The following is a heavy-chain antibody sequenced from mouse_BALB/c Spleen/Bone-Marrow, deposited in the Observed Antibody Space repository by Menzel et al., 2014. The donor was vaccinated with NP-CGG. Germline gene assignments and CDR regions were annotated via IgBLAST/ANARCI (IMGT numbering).Heavy chain of an antibody. CDR1: GFDFSRYW. J-gene: IGHJ3*01. Sequence: EAQGVESGGGLVQPGGSLKLSCAASGFDFSRYWMSWVRQAPGKGLEWIGEINPDSSTINYTPSLKDKFIISRDNAKNTLYLQMSKVRSEDTALYYCAREGIPAWFAYWGQGTLVTVSA. V-gene: IGHV4-1*02. CDR3: AREGIPAWFAY. CDR2: INPDSSTI.